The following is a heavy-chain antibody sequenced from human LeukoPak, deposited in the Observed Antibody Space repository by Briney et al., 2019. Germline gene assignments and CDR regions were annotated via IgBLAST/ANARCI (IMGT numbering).Heavy chain of an antibody. J-gene: IGHJ4*02. CDR3: ARQPHNDFWINSRFGSGRIDY. D-gene: IGHD3-10*01. V-gene: IGHV4-34*01. Sequence: SETLSLTCAVYGGSFSGYYWSWIRQPPGKGLEWIGEINHSGSTYYNPSLKSRVTISIDTSKNQFSLKLSSVTAADTAVYYCARQPHNDFWINSRFGSGRIDYWGQGTLVTVSS. CDR2: INHSGST. CDR1: GGSFSGYY.